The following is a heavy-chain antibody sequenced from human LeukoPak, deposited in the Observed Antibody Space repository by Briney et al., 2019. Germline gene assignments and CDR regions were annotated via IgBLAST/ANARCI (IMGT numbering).Heavy chain of an antibody. CDR1: GFTFSINY. Sequence: GGSLRLSCAASGFTFSINYMSWVRQAPGKGLEWVSAISGSGDRTFYADSVKGRPTISRDNSKNTLYLQLNTVRAEDTALYYCARGGTNYYYMDVWGNGTTVTVSS. J-gene: IGHJ6*03. V-gene: IGHV3-23*01. CDR3: ARGGTNYYYMDV. CDR2: ISGSGDRT. D-gene: IGHD3-10*01.